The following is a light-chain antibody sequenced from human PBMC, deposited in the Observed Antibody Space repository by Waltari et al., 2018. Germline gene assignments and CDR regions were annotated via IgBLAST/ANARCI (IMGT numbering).Light chain of an antibody. V-gene: IGLV2-14*02. CDR3: SSYTSSSTPL. CDR2: DVT. J-gene: IGLJ2*01. CDR1: SSDVGRYNL. Sequence: QSALTQPASVSGSPGQSITIPCTGTSSDVGRYNLVPWYQQHPGKAPKLMIFDVTERPSGVSFRFSGSKSGNTASLTISGLQADDEADYYCSSYTSSSTPLFGGGTRVTVL.